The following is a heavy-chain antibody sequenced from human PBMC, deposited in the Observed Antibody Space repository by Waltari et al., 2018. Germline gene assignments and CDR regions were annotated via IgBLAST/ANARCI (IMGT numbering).Heavy chain of an antibody. J-gene: IGHJ5*02. D-gene: IGHD3-3*01. Sequence: QVQLVLSGAEVKKPGASVKVSSKSSGSPLGASGVSCVRQAPGQGLEWMGWISGNNGHTNHAQKFQGRLIMTEDTSATTVYMELTYLTSDDTAVYYCVRERHRLMEEGYLMALDPWGQGTLVTVSS. CDR3: VRERHRLMEEGYLMALDP. CDR2: ISGNNGHT. CDR1: GSPLGASG. V-gene: IGHV1-18*01.